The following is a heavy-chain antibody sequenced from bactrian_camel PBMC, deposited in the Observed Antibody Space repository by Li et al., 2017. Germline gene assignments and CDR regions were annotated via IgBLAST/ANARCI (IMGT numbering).Heavy chain of an antibody. J-gene: IGHJ4*01. CDR1: GPALVANC. D-gene: IGHD2*01. Sequence: HVQLVESGGGSALAGGSVRLSCQYYGPALVANCIGWFRQVPGKEREGVAAIYSDGMTFYGDSVKGRVTISKDNAKNTLYLEMNSLKSDDDAVYYCAAASRVGRCSTRPLSDYDYWGRGTQVTVS. CDR2: IYSDGMT. CDR3: AAASRVGRCSTRPLSDYDY. V-gene: IGHV3S55*01.